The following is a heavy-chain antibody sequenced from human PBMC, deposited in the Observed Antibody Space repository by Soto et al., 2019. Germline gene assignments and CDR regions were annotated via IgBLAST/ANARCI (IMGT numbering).Heavy chain of an antibody. CDR2: ISYDGSN. Sequence: QVQLLESGGGVVQPGRSLRLSCAASGFALSNYAMHWVRQAPGKGLEWVTLISYDGSNKYADSVKGRFSISRDISKNTMYLQMNSLRTDDTAVYYCARGGLYCSGWWGDYWGQGALVTVSS. CDR3: ARGGLYCSGWWGDY. V-gene: IGHV3-30-3*01. J-gene: IGHJ4*02. CDR1: GFALSNYA. D-gene: IGHD6-19*01.